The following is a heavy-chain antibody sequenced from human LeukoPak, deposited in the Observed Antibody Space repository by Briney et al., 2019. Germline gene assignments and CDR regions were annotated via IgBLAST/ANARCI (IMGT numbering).Heavy chain of an antibody. Sequence: GWSLRLSCAASGFTFSNYWMHWVRRAPGKGLVWVSRITSDASSTSYADSVKGRFTISRDNAKNTLYLRMNSLRAEDTAVYYCAREFEGQEAGAYGSGSYDVFDIWGQGTMVTVSS. CDR2: ITSDASST. V-gene: IGHV3-74*01. CDR1: GFTFSNYW. J-gene: IGHJ3*02. D-gene: IGHD3-10*01. CDR3: AREFEGQEAGAYGSGSYDVFDI.